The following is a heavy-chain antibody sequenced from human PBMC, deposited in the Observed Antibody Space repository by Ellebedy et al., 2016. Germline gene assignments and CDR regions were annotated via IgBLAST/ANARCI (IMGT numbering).Heavy chain of an antibody. J-gene: IGHJ5*02. CDR1: GDSVSINSGD. V-gene: IGHV6-1*01. D-gene: IGHD5-12*01. Sequence: SETLSLTCAISGDSVSINSGDWNWIRQSPSRGLEWLGRTYYNSKWYHDYAVSVKSRITINPDTSKNQISLQLVSVTPEDTGVYYCAKGWLRGFFDPWGQGTLVTVSS. CDR3: AKGWLRGFFDP. CDR2: TYYNSKWYH.